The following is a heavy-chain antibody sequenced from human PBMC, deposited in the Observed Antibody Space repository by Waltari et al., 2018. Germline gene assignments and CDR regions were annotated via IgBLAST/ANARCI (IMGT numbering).Heavy chain of an antibody. Sequence: QVQLQESGPGLVKPSETLSLTCAVSGGSVRFILYYWGWIRQPPGTGLEWIGSVYYNGTSYYNPSLKSRITLSVDTSKNHFSLQLRSVTAADTAVYYCARQPWIHLRSSNGAFDSWGQGTLVTVSS. CDR1: GGSVRFILYY. CDR2: VYYNGTS. CDR3: ARQPWIHLRSSNGAFDS. J-gene: IGHJ4*02. D-gene: IGHD5-18*01. V-gene: IGHV4-39*01.